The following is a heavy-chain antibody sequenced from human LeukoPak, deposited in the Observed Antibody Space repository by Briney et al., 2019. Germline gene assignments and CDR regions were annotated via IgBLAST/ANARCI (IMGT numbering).Heavy chain of an antibody. CDR1: GFTFSSYW. D-gene: IGHD5-18*01. J-gene: IGHJ6*03. V-gene: IGHV3-74*01. CDR2: INTDGSST. CDR3: ARDMVIQLWFSFSYYYMDV. Sequence: PGGSLRLSCAASGFTFSSYWMHWVRQAPGKGLVWVSRINTDGSSTSYADSVKGRFTISRDNAKNTLYLQMNSLRAEDTAVYYCARDMVIQLWFSFSYYYMDVWGKGTTVTVSS.